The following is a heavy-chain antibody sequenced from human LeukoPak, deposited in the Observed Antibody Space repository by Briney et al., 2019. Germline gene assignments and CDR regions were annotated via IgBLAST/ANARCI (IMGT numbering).Heavy chain of an antibody. V-gene: IGHV4-39*01. D-gene: IGHD4-17*01. J-gene: IGHJ6*03. CDR1: GGSISSSYY. CDR3: ARHQGNYGDYYYYMDV. Sequence: PSETLSLTCTVSGGSISSSYYWGWIRQSPGKGLEWIGSIYYSGSTYYNPSLKSRVTISVDTSKNQFSLKLSSVTAADKDVYYCARHQGNYGDYYYYMDVWGKGTTVTVSS. CDR2: IYYSGST.